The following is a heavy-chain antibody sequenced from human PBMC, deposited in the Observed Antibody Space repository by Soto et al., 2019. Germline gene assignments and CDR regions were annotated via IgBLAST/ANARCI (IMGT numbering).Heavy chain of an antibody. V-gene: IGHV4-4*02. CDR3: ARDPSTTYYLDS. CDR2: IYHSGNT. Sequence: QVQLQESGPGLVKPSGTLSLTCAVSGASISTNNWWSWVRQPPGKGLEWIGEIYHSGNTNYNPSPKSRVTMSVEQSNNQFSLKLSYVTAADTAVYYCARDPSTTYYLDSWGQGTLVTVSS. J-gene: IGHJ4*02. CDR1: GASISTNNW. D-gene: IGHD1-1*01.